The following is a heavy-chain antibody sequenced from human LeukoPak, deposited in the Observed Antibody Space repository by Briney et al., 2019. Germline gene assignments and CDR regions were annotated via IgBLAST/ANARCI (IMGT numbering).Heavy chain of an antibody. CDR2: INSDRSST. CDR1: GFTFSRYW. D-gene: IGHD3/OR15-3a*01. V-gene: IGHV3-74*01. J-gene: IGHJ3*02. Sequence: GGSLRLSCAASGFTFSRYWMHWVRQAPGKGLLWVSRINSDRSSTYYADSVKGRFTTSRDNAKNALHLQMNSLTAEDTAVYYCVLDLFSSFAFDIWGQGTMVTVSS. CDR3: VLDLFSSFAFDI.